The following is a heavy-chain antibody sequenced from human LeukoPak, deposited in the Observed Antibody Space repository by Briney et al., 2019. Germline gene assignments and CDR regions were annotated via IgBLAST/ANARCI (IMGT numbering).Heavy chain of an antibody. CDR1: GFTFSSYW. D-gene: IGHD4-17*01. Sequence: GGSLRLSCAASGFTFSSYWMSWVRQAPGKGLEWVSGISWNSGSIGYADSVKGRFTISRDNAKNSLYLQMNSLRAEDTALYYCAKSGDYVSYYFDYWGQGTLVTVSS. CDR3: AKSGDYVSYYFDY. J-gene: IGHJ4*02. CDR2: ISWNSGSI. V-gene: IGHV3-9*01.